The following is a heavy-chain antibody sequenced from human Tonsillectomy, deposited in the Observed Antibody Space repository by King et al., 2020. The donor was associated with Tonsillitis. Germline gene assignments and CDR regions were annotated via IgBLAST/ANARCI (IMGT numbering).Heavy chain of an antibody. V-gene: IGHV1-2*02. Sequence: QLVQSGAEVKKPGASVKVSCKASGYTFTGYYMHWVRQAPGQGLEWMGWINPNTGGTNYAPKFLGRVTVTRDTSITTVYMDLSRLRSDDTAVYYCARARYSYGYFDYWGQGTLVTVSS. D-gene: IGHD5-18*01. J-gene: IGHJ4*02. CDR1: GYTFTGYY. CDR3: ARARYSYGYFDY. CDR2: INPNTGGT.